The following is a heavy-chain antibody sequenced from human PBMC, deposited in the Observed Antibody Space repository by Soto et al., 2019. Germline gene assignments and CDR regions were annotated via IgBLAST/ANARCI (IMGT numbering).Heavy chain of an antibody. D-gene: IGHD6-13*01. Sequence: DTLSPTSAVSGGAISSSNWWSWVRQPPGKGPEWIGEIYQSESTNYKPSLESRVTLSVDKSKHQFAPMLSSMPGEDTDVYYCARTRGCSYSAPSFDYWGQGTLATVSS. V-gene: IGHV4-4*02. J-gene: IGHJ4*02. CDR3: ARTRGCSYSAPSFDY. CDR2: IYQSEST. CDR1: GGAISSSNW.